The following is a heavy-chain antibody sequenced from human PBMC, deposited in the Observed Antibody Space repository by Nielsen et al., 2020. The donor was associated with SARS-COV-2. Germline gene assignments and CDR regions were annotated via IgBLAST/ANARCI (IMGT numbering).Heavy chain of an antibody. Sequence: GESLKISCAASGFTFNYPMHWVRQTPGKGLEWLAVIAHDGTTNYAESVKGRFTISRDKSKSTVYLQMDSLRAEDTAFYYRARGEVRALIWFGEFLYWGQGSLVSVSS. J-gene: IGHJ4*02. CDR2: IAHDGTTN. CDR3: ARGEVRALIWFGEFLY. V-gene: IGHV3-30-3*01. CDR1: GFTFNYP. D-gene: IGHD3-10*01.